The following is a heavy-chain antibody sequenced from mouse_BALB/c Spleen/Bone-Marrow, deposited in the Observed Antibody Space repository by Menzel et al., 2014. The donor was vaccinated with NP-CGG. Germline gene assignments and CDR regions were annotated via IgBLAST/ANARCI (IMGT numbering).Heavy chain of an antibody. CDR3: ARAGWYGNYLDGFAY. D-gene: IGHD2-10*02. V-gene: IGHV14-3*02. Sequence: EVQLQQSGAELVKPGASVKLSCTASGFNIKDTYMHWVKQRPEQGLEWIGRIDPADGNTKYNPKFQGKATITADTSSNTAYLQISSLTPENTAIYYCARAGWYGNYLDGFAYWGQGTLVTVSA. CDR2: IDPADGNT. CDR1: GFNIKDTY. J-gene: IGHJ3*01.